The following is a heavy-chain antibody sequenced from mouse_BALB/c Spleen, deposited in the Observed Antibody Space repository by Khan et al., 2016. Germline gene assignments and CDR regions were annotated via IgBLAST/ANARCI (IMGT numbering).Heavy chain of an antibody. Sequence: VQLKQSGAELVRPGASVKLSCKASAFNIKDNFIHWVKQRPEQGLECIGWIDPENGNTIYAPKFQGRASITADTSSNTAYLQLSSLTSEDTAVYYCARGDYGNYAAYWGQGALVTVSA. CDR3: ARGDYGNYAAY. CDR2: IDPENGNT. V-gene: IGHV14-1*02. CDR1: AFNIKDNF. J-gene: IGHJ3*01. D-gene: IGHD2-1*01.